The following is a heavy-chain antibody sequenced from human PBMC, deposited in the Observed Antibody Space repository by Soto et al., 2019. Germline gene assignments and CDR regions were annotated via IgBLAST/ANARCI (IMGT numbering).Heavy chain of an antibody. J-gene: IGHJ5*02. CDR2: IYPGDSDT. Sequence: EVQLVQSGAEVKKPGESLKISCKGSGYIFTTYWIGWVRQMPGKGLEWMGIIYPGDSDTRYSPSFQGQVTISAAKSINTADLQWSSLKASDTAMYYCARRIVGAPNWFDPWGQGTWSWSPQ. CDR1: GYIFTTYW. D-gene: IGHD1-26*01. CDR3: ARRIVGAPNWFDP. V-gene: IGHV5-51*03.